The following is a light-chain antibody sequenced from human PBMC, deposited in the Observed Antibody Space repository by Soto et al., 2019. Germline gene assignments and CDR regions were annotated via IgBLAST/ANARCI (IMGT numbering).Light chain of an antibody. V-gene: IGKV3-20*01. CDR2: DAS. Sequence: EIVLTQSPGTLSLSPGERATLSCRASQRISSSYLAWYQHKPGQAPRLLLYDASSRATGIPDRFSGSGSGTDFTLTISRLEPEDFSVYYCLHYGRSPPYTFGQGTKLEIK. CDR1: QRISSSY. CDR3: LHYGRSPPYT. J-gene: IGKJ2*01.